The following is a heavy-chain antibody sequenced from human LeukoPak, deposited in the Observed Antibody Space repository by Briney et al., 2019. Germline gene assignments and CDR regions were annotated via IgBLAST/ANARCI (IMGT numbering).Heavy chain of an antibody. CDR2: ISGDGGST. CDR1: GFTFDDYA. Sequence: GGSLRLSCAASGFTFDDYAMHWVRQAPGKGLEWVSLISGDGGSTYYADSVKSRFTISRDNSKNSLYLQMNSLRTEDTALYYCAKSSSLWTHLDYWGQGTLVTVSS. CDR3: AKSSSLWTHLDY. V-gene: IGHV3-43*02. J-gene: IGHJ4*02. D-gene: IGHD2-21*01.